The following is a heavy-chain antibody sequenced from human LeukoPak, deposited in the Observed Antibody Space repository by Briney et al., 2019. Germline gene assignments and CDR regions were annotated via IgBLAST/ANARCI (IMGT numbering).Heavy chain of an antibody. CDR1: GFTFSSYA. V-gene: IGHV3-30-3*01. CDR3: AREPLVGATSHLFDY. CDR2: ISYDGSNK. Sequence: GGSLRLSCAASGFTFSSYAMHWVRQAPGKGLEWVAVISYDGSNKYYADSVKGRFIISRDNSKNTLYLQMNSLRAEDTAVYYCAREPLVGATSHLFDYWGQGTLVTVSS. J-gene: IGHJ4*02. D-gene: IGHD1-26*01.